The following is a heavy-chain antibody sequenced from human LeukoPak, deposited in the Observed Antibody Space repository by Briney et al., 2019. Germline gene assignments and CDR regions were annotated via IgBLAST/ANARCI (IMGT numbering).Heavy chain of an antibody. V-gene: IGHV1-69*05. CDR2: IIPIFGTA. Sequence: SVKVSCKASGGTFSSYAISWVRQAPGQGLEWMGGIIPIFGTANYAQKFQGRVTITRDTSASTAYMELSSLRSEDMAVYYCARDYGSGWYEFDYWGQGTLVTVSS. D-gene: IGHD6-19*01. CDR3: ARDYGSGWYEFDY. CDR1: GGTFSSYA. J-gene: IGHJ4*02.